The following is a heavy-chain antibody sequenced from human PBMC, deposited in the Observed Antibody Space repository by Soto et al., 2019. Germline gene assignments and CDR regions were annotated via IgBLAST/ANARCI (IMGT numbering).Heavy chain of an antibody. CDR1: GGTFSNTA. J-gene: IGHJ4*02. CDR2: IIPIFGAP. Sequence: QVQLVQSGAEVKKPGSSVKVSCKASGGTFSNTAFIWVRQAPGQGLEWMGGIIPIFGAPNYAQKFQGRLMISADDSASKAYMELNTMTSEDTVVYYCETPAEPLDTAMLKGLAHWGQGTLVTVSS. CDR3: ETPAEPLDTAMLKGLAH. D-gene: IGHD5-18*01. V-gene: IGHV1-69*01.